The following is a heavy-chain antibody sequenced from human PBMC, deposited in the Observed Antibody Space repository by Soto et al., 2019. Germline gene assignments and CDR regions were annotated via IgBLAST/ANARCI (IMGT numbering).Heavy chain of an antibody. J-gene: IGHJ3*02. V-gene: IGHV1-18*01. CDR1: GYTFTSYD. CDR3: ARVTYYYDSSGYYYGAFDI. D-gene: IGHD3-22*01. Sequence: GASVKVSCKASGYTFTSYDINWVRQATGQGFEYLGWMNANNGNTGYVKKLQGRVTMTTDTSTSTAYMELRSLRSDDTAVYYCARVTYYYDSSGYYYGAFDIWGQGTMVTVSS. CDR2: MNANNGNT.